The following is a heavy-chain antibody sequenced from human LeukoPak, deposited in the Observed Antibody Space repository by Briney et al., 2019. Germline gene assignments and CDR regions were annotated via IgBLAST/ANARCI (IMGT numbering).Heavy chain of an antibody. Sequence: GRSLRLSCAASGFTFSSYGMHWVRQAPGKGLEWVAVISYDGSNKYYADSVKGRFTMSGNNSKNTLYLQMNSLRAEDTAVYYCAKDFVGVVPAAILYYSYYYGMDVWGQGTTVTVSS. CDR2: ISYDGSNK. CDR3: AKDFVGVVPAAILYYSYYYGMDV. D-gene: IGHD2-2*01. J-gene: IGHJ6*02. CDR1: GFTFSSYG. V-gene: IGHV3-30*18.